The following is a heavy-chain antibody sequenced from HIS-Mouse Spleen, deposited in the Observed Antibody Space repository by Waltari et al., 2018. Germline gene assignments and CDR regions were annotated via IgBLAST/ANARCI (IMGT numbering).Heavy chain of an antibody. CDR3: AKASSGWLDY. J-gene: IGHJ4*02. D-gene: IGHD6-19*01. CDR1: GFTCSTVA. Sequence: QVQLVESGGGVVQPGRSLRRSCAASGFTCSTVAMHWVRQDPGKGLEWVAVISYDGSNKCYADSVKGRFTISRDNSKNTLYLQMNSLRAEDTAVYYCAKASSGWLDYWGQGTLVTVSS. V-gene: IGHV3-30*18. CDR2: ISYDGSNK.